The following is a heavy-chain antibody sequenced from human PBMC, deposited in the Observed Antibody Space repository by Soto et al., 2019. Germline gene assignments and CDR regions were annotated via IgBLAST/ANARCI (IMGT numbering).Heavy chain of an antibody. J-gene: IGHJ6*03. Sequence: ASVKVSCKASGYTFTSYGISWVRQAPGQGLEWMGWISAYNGNTNYAQKLQGRVTMTTDTSTSTAYMELRSLRSDDTAVYYCARGVGYRYGHYHYCYMDVWGKAITVTVS. CDR3: ARGVGYRYGHYHYCYMDV. V-gene: IGHV1-18*01. D-gene: IGHD5-18*01. CDR1: GYTFTSYG. CDR2: ISAYNGNT.